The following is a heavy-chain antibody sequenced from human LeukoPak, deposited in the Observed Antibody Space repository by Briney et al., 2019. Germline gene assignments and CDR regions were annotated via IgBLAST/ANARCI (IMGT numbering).Heavy chain of an antibody. CDR2: IKQDGSEK. CDR1: GFTFSSYW. V-gene: IGHV3-7*01. Sequence: PGGSLRLSCAASGFTFSSYWMSWVRQAPGKGLEWVANIKQDGSEKYYVDSVKGRFTISRDNAKNLLYLQMDSLRAEDTAVYYCAKDGGDSSPGAFDIWGQGTMVTVSS. J-gene: IGHJ3*02. CDR3: AKDGGDSSPGAFDI. D-gene: IGHD6-13*01.